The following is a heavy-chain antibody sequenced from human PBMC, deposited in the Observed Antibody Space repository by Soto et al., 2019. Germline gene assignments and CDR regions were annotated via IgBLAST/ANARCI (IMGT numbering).Heavy chain of an antibody. CDR1: GFTFDNYA. J-gene: IGHJ4*02. V-gene: IGHV3-9*01. Sequence: EAQLVESGRGLVQPGRSLRLYCAASGFTFDNYAMHWVRQGPGKGLELVSGINWNSVTFDYADSVKGRFTISRDNSKNSLYLQMDSMRPEDTAFYYCARDHDEDFGYDLDYFDFWGRGTLVTVSS. CDR2: INWNSVTF. D-gene: IGHD5-12*01. CDR3: ARDHDEDFGYDLDYFDF.